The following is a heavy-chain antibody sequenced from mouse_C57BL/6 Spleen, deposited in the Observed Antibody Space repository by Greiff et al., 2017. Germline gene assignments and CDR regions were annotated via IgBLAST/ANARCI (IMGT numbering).Heavy chain of an antibody. V-gene: IGHV1-64*01. CDR2: IHPNSGST. CDR3: ARSGGNLYCDV. Sequence: VQLQQPGAELVKPGASVKLSCKASGYTFTSYWMHWVKQRPGKGLEWIGMIHPNSGSTNYNEKFKSKATLTVDKSSSTAYMQLSSLTSEDSAVYYCARSGGNLYCDVWGTGTTVTVSS. CDR1: GYTFTSYW. D-gene: IGHD2-1*01. J-gene: IGHJ1*03.